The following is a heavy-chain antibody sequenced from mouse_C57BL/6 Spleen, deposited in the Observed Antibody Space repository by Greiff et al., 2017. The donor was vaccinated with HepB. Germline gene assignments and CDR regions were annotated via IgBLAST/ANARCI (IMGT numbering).Heavy chain of an antibody. D-gene: IGHD2-2*01. Sequence: LQESGPELVKPGASVKISCKASGYAFSSSWMNWVKQRPGKGLEWIGRIYPGDGDTNYNGKFKGKATLTADKSSSTAYMQLSSLTSEDSAVYFCARDGYDEDWYFDVWGTGTTVTVSS. CDR1: GYAFSSSW. J-gene: IGHJ1*03. CDR2: IYPGDGDT. CDR3: ARDGYDEDWYFDV. V-gene: IGHV1-82*01.